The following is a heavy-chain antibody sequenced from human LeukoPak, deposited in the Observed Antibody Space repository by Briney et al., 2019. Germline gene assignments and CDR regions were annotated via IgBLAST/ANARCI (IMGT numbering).Heavy chain of an antibody. V-gene: IGHV3-30-3*01. D-gene: IGHD6-6*01. CDR3: ARATSSSGTPADY. CDR2: ISYDGSNK. CDR1: GFTFSSYA. J-gene: IGHJ4*02. Sequence: GGSLSLSCAASGFTFSSYAMHWVRQAPGEGLEWVAVISYDGSNKYYADSVKGRFTISRDNSKNTLYLQMNSLRVEDTAVFYCARATSSSGTPADYWGQGTLVTVSS.